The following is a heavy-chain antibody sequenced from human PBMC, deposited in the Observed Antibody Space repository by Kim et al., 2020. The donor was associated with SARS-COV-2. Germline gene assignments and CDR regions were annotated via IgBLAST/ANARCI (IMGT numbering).Heavy chain of an antibody. CDR3: VRDAAELTPNGYFDP. Sequence: ASVKVSCKASGYRFSKYYLNWVRQAPGQGLEWMGWININTGSPTYAHGFTGRFVFSVDTSVNSAYLHIHSLKAEDTATYYCVRDAAELTPNGYFDPWGQGTLLPLPS. V-gene: IGHV7-4-1*01. CDR1: GYRFSKYY. J-gene: IGHJ5*02. CDR2: ININTGSP. D-gene: IGHD1-26*01.